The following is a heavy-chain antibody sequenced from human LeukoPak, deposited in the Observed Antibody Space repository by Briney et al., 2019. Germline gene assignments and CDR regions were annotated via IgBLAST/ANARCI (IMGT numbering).Heavy chain of an antibody. J-gene: IGHJ4*02. V-gene: IGHV4-61*02. Sequence: SETLSLTCTVSGGSISSGSYYWSWIRQPAGKGLEWIGRIYTSGSTNYNPSLKSRVTISADTSKNQFSLKLSSVTAADTAVYYCAADTDYWGQGTLVTVSS. D-gene: IGHD2-2*02. CDR3: AADTDY. CDR1: GGSISSGSYY. CDR2: IYTSGST.